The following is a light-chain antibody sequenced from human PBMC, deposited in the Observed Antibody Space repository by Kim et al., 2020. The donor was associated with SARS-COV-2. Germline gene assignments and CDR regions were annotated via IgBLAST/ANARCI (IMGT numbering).Light chain of an antibody. J-gene: IGKJ4*01. CDR1: QDISKY. CDR2: DVS. V-gene: IGKV1-33*01. CDR3: QQYDILPRT. Sequence: DIQMTQSPSSLSASVGDRGSITCQASQDISKYLNWYQQKPGKAPTLLIYDVSNLETGVPSRFSGSGSGAHFSLTISRLQPEDIATYYCQQYDILPRTFGGGTKVDIK.